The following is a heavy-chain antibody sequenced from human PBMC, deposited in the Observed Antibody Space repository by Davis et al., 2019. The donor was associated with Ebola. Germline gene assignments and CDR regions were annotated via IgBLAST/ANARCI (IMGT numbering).Heavy chain of an antibody. V-gene: IGHV3-30*04. Sequence: GESLKISCAASGFAFRTYSMHWVRQAPGKGLEWLAIISYDGKDRHYADSVRGRFTISRDNSKNTLFLQMDSLRPEDTARYYCVRELYDYVWLMYFYYWGQGSLVTVSS. CDR2: ISYDGKDR. D-gene: IGHD3-16*01. J-gene: IGHJ4*02. CDR3: VRELYDYVWLMYFYY. CDR1: GFAFRTYS.